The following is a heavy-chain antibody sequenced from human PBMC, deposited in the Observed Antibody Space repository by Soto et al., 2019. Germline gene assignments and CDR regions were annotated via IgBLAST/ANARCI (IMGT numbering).Heavy chain of an antibody. CDR1: GGSISSYY. J-gene: IGHJ4*02. CDR2: IYYSGST. D-gene: IGHD5-12*01. Sequence: SETLSLTCTVSGGSISSYYWSWIRQPPGKGLEWIGYIYYSGSTNYSPSLKSRVTISVDTSKNQFSLKLSSVTAADTAVYYCARVGYSGYDKFPIDYWGQGTLVTVSS. CDR3: ARVGYSGYDKFPIDY. V-gene: IGHV4-59*01.